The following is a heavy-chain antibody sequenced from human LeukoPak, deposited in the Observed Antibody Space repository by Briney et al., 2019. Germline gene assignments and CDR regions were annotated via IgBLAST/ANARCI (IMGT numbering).Heavy chain of an antibody. D-gene: IGHD3-22*01. CDR2: ISESASTI. V-gene: IGHV3-48*04. CDR3: ARGGYFDSTGSYYYYYYMDV. Sequence: GGSLRLSCAASGFTFSSYSMNWVRQAPGKGLEWISYISESASTIYYADSVKGRFTISRDNAKNSLYLQMNSLRAEDTAVYYCARGGYFDSTGSYYYYYYMDVWGKGTTVTISS. J-gene: IGHJ6*03. CDR1: GFTFSSYS.